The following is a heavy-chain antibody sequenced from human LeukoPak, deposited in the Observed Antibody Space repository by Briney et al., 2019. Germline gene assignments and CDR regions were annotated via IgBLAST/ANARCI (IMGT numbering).Heavy chain of an antibody. J-gene: IGHJ3*02. V-gene: IGHV6-1*01. Sequence: SQTLSLTCAISGDSVSSNSAAWNWIRQSPSRGLEWLGRTYYRSKWYNDYAVSVKSRITINPDTSKNQFSLQLNSVTPEDTAVYYCARERYCSGGSRYTYGGAFDIRGQGTMVTVSS. CDR2: TYYRSKWYN. CDR1: GDSVSSNSAA. D-gene: IGHD2-15*01. CDR3: ARERYCSGGSRYTYGGAFDI.